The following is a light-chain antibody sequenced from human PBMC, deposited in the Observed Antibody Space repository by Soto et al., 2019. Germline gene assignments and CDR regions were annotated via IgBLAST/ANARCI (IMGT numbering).Light chain of an antibody. J-gene: IGKJ1*01. CDR3: QQYGSSPPWT. CDR2: GAS. Sequence: EIVLTQSPGTLSLSPGERATLSCRASQSVSSSYLAWYQQKPGQAPRLLIYGASSRATGIPDRFSGSGSGTDFPLTISRLEPEDFEVYYCQQYGSSPPWTFGQGTKVEIK. V-gene: IGKV3-20*01. CDR1: QSVSSSY.